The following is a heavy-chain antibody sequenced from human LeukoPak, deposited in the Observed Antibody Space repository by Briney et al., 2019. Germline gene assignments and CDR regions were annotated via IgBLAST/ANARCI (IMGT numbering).Heavy chain of an antibody. V-gene: IGHV3-23*01. CDR3: AKDSTYNWNAGSFDY. CDR2: ISGSGGST. CDR1: GFTFSSYA. Sequence: PGGSLRLSCAASGFTFSSYAMSWVRQAPGKGLEWVSAISGSGGSTYYADSVEGRFTISRDNAKNSLYLQMNSLRAEDTALYYCAKDSTYNWNAGSFDYWGQGTLVTVSS. J-gene: IGHJ4*02. D-gene: IGHD1-20*01.